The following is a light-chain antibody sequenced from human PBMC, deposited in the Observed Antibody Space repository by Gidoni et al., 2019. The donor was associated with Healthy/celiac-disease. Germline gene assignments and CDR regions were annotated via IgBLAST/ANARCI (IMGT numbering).Light chain of an antibody. Sequence: VLTQSPGTLSLSPGERATLSCRASQSVSSSYLAWYQQTPGQAPRLLIYGASSRATGIPDRFSGSGSGTDFTLTISRLEPEDFAVYYCQQYGSSPWTFGQGTKVEIK. J-gene: IGKJ1*01. CDR2: GAS. CDR3: QQYGSSPWT. CDR1: QSVSSSY. V-gene: IGKV3-20*01.